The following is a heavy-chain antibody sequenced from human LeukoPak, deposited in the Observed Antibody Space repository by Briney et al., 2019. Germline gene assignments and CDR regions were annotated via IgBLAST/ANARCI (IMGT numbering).Heavy chain of an antibody. CDR3: ARRPRAPDI. CDR1: SDAITSY. CDR2: IFHTGII. Sequence: PSETLSLTCIIPSDAITSYWSWIRQPSGKGLEFLGYIFHTGIIKYNPSLGSRLTISLDTSKRQLSLRLTSVTAADTANYFCARRPRAPDIWGQGTMVIVSS. J-gene: IGHJ3*02. V-gene: IGHV4-59*01.